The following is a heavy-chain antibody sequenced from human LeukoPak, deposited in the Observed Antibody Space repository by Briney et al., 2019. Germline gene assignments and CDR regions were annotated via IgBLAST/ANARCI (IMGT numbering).Heavy chain of an antibody. V-gene: IGHV3-23*01. CDR1: GFTFSSYA. CDR2: ISGSGGST. D-gene: IGHD1-1*01. Sequence: GGSLRLSCAASGFTFSSYAMSWVRQAPGKGLEWVSAISGSGGSTYYADSVKGRFTISRDNSKNALYLQMNGLRAEDPAVYYWAKDLNGRDYYYYMDVWGKGTTVTVSS. J-gene: IGHJ6*03. CDR3: AKDLNGRDYYYYMDV.